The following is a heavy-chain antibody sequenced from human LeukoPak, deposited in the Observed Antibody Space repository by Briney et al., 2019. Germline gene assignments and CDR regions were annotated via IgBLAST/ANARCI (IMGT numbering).Heavy chain of an antibody. CDR1: GFTFRTYW. J-gene: IGHJ3*01. CDR2: INQDGSEE. D-gene: IGHD1-26*01. Sequence: GGSLRLSCAAPGFTFRTYWMSWVRQAPGKGPEWGADINQDGSEEYYLQSVRGRFTVSRDNAQNAVFLQMTNLRADDTAVYYCARWKMELQRNAFDFWGQGTVVTVSS. V-gene: IGHV3-7*01. CDR3: ARWKMELQRNAFDF.